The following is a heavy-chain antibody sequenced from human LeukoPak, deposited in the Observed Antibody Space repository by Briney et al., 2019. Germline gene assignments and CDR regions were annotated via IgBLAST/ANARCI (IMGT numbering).Heavy chain of an antibody. Sequence: PGGSLRLSCAASGFTFDDYAMHWVRQAPGKGLEWVSLISGDGGSTCYADSVKGRFTISRDNSKNSLYLQMNSLRTEDTALYYCAKDMGLRYFDWSGPGWFDPWGQGTLVTVSS. CDR1: GFTFDDYA. CDR2: ISGDGGST. V-gene: IGHV3-43*02. CDR3: AKDMGLRYFDWSGPGWFDP. D-gene: IGHD3-9*01. J-gene: IGHJ5*02.